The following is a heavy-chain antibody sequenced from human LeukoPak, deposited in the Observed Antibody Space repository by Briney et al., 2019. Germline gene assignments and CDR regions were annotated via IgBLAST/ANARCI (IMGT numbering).Heavy chain of an antibody. Sequence: GGSLRLSWAASGFTFSHYYMSWIRQAPGKGLEWVSYISSSSSYTNYADSVKGRFTISRDNAKNSLYLQMNSLRAEDTAVYYCASVVEMATIHFVTLGHYNWFDHWGQGTLVTVSS. CDR3: ASVVEMATIHFVTLGHYNWFDH. CDR1: GFTFSHYY. CDR2: ISSSSSYT. V-gene: IGHV3-11*03. J-gene: IGHJ5*02. D-gene: IGHD5-24*01.